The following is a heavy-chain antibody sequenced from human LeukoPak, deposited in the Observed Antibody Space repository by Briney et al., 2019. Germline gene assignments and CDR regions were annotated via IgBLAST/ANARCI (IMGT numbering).Heavy chain of an antibody. CDR3: ARDLGQYYDSSAQLDY. V-gene: IGHV3-74*01. D-gene: IGHD3-22*01. J-gene: IGHJ4*02. CDR1: GFTFSNYW. CDR2: INSDGINT. Sequence: AGSLRLSCAASGFTFSNYWMHWVRQAPGKGLVWVSRINSDGINTSYADSVKGRFTISRDNAKNTLNLQMNSLRAEDTAVYYCARDLGQYYDSSAQLDYWGQGTLVTVSS.